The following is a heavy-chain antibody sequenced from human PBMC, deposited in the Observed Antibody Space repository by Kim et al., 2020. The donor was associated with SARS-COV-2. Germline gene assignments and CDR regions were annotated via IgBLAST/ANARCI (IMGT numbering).Heavy chain of an antibody. V-gene: IGHV7-4-1*02. Sequence: ASVKVSCKASGYTFTSYTMNWVRQAPGQGLEWMGWINTNTGNPTYAQGFTGRFVFSLDTSVITAYLQISSLKAEDTAVYYCARGTPMVRGVITPPYYYGMDVWGQGTTVTVSS. J-gene: IGHJ6*02. D-gene: IGHD3-10*01. CDR2: INTNTGNP. CDR3: ARGTPMVRGVITPPYYYGMDV. CDR1: GYTFTSYT.